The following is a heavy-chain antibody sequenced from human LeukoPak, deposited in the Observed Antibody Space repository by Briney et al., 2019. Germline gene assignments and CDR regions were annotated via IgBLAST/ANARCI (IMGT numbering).Heavy chain of an antibody. CDR1: GFIFADAW. V-gene: IGHV3-15*01. D-gene: IGHD4-17*01. CDR3: ARDVMLSWGMGSYGDHGMDV. Sequence: AGRSLRLSCVGSGFIFADAWMSWVRQAPGKGLEWLGHIKIKTEGGTSVYAAPLKGRFTISRDNAKNSLYLQMNSLRDEDTAVYYCARDVMLSWGMGSYGDHGMDVWGQGTTVTVSS. CDR2: IKIKTEGGTS. J-gene: IGHJ6*02.